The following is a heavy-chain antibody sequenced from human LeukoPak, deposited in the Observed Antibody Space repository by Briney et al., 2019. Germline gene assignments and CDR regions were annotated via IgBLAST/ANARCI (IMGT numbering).Heavy chain of an antibody. CDR1: GFTFDDYA. CDR3: AKLSGGGYSYGYTATFDY. CDR2: ISWDGGST. V-gene: IGHV3-43D*03. Sequence: GGSLRLSCAASGFTFDDYAMHWVRQAPGKGLEWVSLISWDGGSTYYADSVKGRFTISRDNSKNTLYLQMNSLRAEDTAVYYCAKLSGGGYSYGYTATFDYWGQGTLVTVSS. D-gene: IGHD5-18*01. J-gene: IGHJ4*02.